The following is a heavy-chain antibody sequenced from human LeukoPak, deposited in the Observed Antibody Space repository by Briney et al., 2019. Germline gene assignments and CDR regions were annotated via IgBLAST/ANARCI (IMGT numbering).Heavy chain of an antibody. CDR3: ATGPRFGYYYGMDV. Sequence: ASVKVSCKVSGYTLTELSMHWVRQAPGKGLEWIGGFDPEYGETIYAQKFQGRVTLTKDTSTDTAYMELRSLRSEDTAVYYCATGPRFGYYYGMDVWGKGTTVTVSS. CDR2: FDPEYGET. D-gene: IGHD3-10*01. CDR1: GYTLTELS. J-gene: IGHJ6*04. V-gene: IGHV1-24*01.